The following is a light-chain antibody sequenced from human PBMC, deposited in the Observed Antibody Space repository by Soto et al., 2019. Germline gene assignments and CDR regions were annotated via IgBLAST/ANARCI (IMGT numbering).Light chain of an antibody. CDR1: QTIMTY. CDR2: AAS. Sequence: DIQMTLSLSSLSASVGDEVTITCRASQTIMTYLNWYQLKPGKPPRLLIYAASSLQSGVPSRFSGSGSGTDFTLTISSLQPEDFATYSCQQSYNSPQTFGRGTKVEIK. J-gene: IGKJ1*01. V-gene: IGKV1-39*01. CDR3: QQSYNSPQT.